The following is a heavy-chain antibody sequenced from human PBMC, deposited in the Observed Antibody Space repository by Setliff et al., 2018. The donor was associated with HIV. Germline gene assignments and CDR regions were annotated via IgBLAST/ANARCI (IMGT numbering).Heavy chain of an antibody. Sequence: LSLTCGVYGGSFSGYYWSWIRQPPGKGLEWIGEINDSGSTNYNPSLKSRVTISVDTSKNQFSLKLSSVTAADTAVYYCARDVRINTNFRLYYYYMDVWGKGTTVTVSS. V-gene: IGHV4-34*01. CDR3: ARDVRINTNFRLYYYYMDV. CDR2: INDSGST. J-gene: IGHJ6*03. D-gene: IGHD1-1*01. CDR1: GGSFSGYY.